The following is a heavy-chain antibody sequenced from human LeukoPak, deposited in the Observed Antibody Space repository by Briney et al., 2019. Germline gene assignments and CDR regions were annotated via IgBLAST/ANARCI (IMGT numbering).Heavy chain of an antibody. CDR1: GGSFSGYY. J-gene: IGHJ6*02. CDR2: INHSGST. V-gene: IGHV4-34*01. Sequence: SETLSLTCAVYGGSFSGYYWSWIRQPPGKGLERIGEINHSGSTNYNPSLKSRVTISVDTSKNQFSLKLSSVTAADTAVYYCARALRFLEWLAYYYYGMDVWGQGTTVTVSS. CDR3: ARALRFLEWLAYYYYGMDV. D-gene: IGHD3-3*01.